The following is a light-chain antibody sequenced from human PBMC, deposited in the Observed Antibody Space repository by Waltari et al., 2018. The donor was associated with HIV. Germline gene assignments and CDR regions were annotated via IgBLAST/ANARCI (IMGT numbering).Light chain of an antibody. CDR2: EFF. CDR1: GSDVGTSQY. V-gene: IGLV2-14*01. Sequence: SALTQPASVSGSPGQSITISCSGTGSDVGTSQYVSWYQQHPVKAPQLLIYEFFNRPSGSSTRFSGSKSGNTASLTVSGLRTEDEADYYCTSYTTSTTLIFGGGTTVTVL. CDR3: TSYTTSTTLI. J-gene: IGLJ2*01.